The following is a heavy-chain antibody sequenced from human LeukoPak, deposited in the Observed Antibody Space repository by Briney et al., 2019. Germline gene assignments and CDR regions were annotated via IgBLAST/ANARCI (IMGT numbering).Heavy chain of an antibody. J-gene: IGHJ4*02. D-gene: IGHD2-15*01. CDR1: GGSISSSNW. V-gene: IGHV4-4*02. CDR2: IYHSGST. Sequence: SETLSLTCAVSGGSISSSNWWSWVRQPPGQGLEWIGEIYHSGSTNYNPSLRSRVTISVGKSKNQFSLKLSSVTAADTAVYYCVGYCSGGSCYSGYYFDYWGQGTLVTVSS. CDR3: VGYCSGGSCYSGYYFDY.